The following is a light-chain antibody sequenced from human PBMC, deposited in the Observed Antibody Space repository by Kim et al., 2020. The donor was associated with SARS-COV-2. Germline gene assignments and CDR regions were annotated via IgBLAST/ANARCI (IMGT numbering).Light chain of an antibody. CDR3: QQYSHLIT. CDR2: GAS. J-gene: IGKJ5*01. V-gene: IGKV3-20*01. CDR1: QSVSSGY. Sequence: EIVLTQSPGTLSLSPGERATLSCRASQSVSSGYLAWHQWKPGQAPRLLIYGASIGATGIPDMFSGSGSGTDFTLTISRLEPEDFAVYYCQQYSHLITFGQGTRLEIK.